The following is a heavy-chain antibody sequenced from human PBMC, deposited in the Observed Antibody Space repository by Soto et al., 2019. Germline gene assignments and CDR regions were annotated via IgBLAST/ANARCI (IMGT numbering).Heavy chain of an antibody. CDR3: ARGRDGITMVRGAD. D-gene: IGHD3-10*01. V-gene: IGHV3-21*01. J-gene: IGHJ4*02. Sequence: PGGSLRRSCAASGFTFSNYNMNWVRQAQGKGLEWVSSISSSSSYRYSADSVQGRFTISRDNAKNSLYLQMNSLRAEDTAVYYCARGRDGITMVRGADWGQGTLVTVSS. CDR2: ISSSSSYR. CDR1: GFTFSNYN.